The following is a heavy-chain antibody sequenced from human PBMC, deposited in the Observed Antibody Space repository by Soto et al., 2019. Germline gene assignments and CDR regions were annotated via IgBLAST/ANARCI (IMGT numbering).Heavy chain of an antibody. CDR3: VKDMGQAAVGIRYPYGLDV. CDR1: GFTVSSFG. J-gene: IGHJ6*02. V-gene: IGHV3-64D*06. CDR2: LSSNGIGT. D-gene: IGHD6-13*01. Sequence: PGGSLRLSCSVSGFTVSSFGMHWVRQAPGKGLEHVSTLSSNGIGTYYADSVKGRFTFSRDTSKNTLYLQMSSLRTEDTAVYYCVKDMGQAAVGIRYPYGLDVWGLGTTVTVSS.